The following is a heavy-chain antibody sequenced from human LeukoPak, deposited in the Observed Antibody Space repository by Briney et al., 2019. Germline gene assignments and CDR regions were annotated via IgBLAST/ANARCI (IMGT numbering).Heavy chain of an antibody. CDR3: ARQVYYHNRPAYDY. CDR2: IYYTGTT. J-gene: IGHJ4*02. V-gene: IGHV4-59*08. CDR1: DGXISGYH. D-gene: IGHD1-14*01. Sequence: SETLSLTCSVSDGXISGYHCSWIRQPPGKGQEWIGYIYYTGTTNYNPSLERRVTMSVDTSKNQFSLKLTSVTAADTAVYYCARQVYYHNRPAYDYWGQGTLVTVSS.